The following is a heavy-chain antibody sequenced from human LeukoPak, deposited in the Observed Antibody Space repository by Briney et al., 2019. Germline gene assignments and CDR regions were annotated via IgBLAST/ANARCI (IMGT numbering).Heavy chain of an antibody. CDR3: ARDPYNGAYSEGYYYYYMDV. CDR1: GFTFSSYS. J-gene: IGHJ6*03. CDR2: ISSSSSYI. D-gene: IGHD1-1*01. Sequence: TGGSLRLSCAASGFTFSSYSMNWVSQAPGKGLEWVSSISSSSSYIYYADSVKGRFTISRDNAKNSLYLQMNSLRVEDTAIYYCARDPYNGAYSEGYYYYYMDVWGKGTTVTVSS. V-gene: IGHV3-21*01.